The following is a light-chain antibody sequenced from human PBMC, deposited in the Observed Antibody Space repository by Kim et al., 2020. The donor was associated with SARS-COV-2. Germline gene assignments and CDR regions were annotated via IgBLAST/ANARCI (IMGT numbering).Light chain of an antibody. Sequence: EIVLTQSPATLSLSPGERATLSCRASQSVRNYLAWFQQKPGQAPRLLIFDAFNRATGIPARFSGSGSGTDFTLTISSLEPEDFAVYYCQQRDTWPLTCGGGTKVDI. V-gene: IGKV3-11*01. CDR2: DAF. CDR3: QQRDTWPLT. J-gene: IGKJ4*01. CDR1: QSVRNY.